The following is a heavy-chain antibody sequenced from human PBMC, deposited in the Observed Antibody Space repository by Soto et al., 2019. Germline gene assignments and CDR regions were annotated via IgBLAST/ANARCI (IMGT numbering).Heavy chain of an antibody. D-gene: IGHD1-1*01. V-gene: IGHV1-18*01. Sequence: QVHLVQSGAEVKKPGASVKVSCKGSGYTFTSYGITWVRQAPGQGLEWMGWISAHNGNTNYAHNLQGRVTVTSDTSTSPAYMELRSLRSDDTAVYYCARVRYGDYWGQGALVTVSS. CDR2: ISAHNGNT. CDR1: GYTFTSYG. J-gene: IGHJ4*02. CDR3: ARVRYGDY.